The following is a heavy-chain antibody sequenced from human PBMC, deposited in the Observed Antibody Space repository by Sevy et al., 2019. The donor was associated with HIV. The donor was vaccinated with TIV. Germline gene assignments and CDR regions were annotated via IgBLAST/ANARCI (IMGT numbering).Heavy chain of an antibody. CDR3: TRCAVAGPEDY. Sequence: GGSLRLSCAASGFTFSSYWMAWVRQAPGKGLEWVDNIKPDGGEGNYVASVKGRFTISRDNAKNSLYLQLNSLRAEDTAVYYCTRCAVAGPEDYWGQGTLVTVSS. J-gene: IGHJ4*02. D-gene: IGHD6-19*01. CDR1: GFTFSSYW. V-gene: IGHV3-7*01. CDR2: IKPDGGEG.